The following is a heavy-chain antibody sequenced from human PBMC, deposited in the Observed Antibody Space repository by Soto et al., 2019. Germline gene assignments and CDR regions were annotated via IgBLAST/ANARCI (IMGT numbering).Heavy chain of an antibody. Sequence: QVQLVESGGGVVQPGRSLRLSCAASGFTFSNSGMHWVRQAPGKGLEWVAVISYDGSNKYYADSVKGRFTISRDNSKNTLYLQMNSLIAEDTAVYYCAPDRYGSCLFPPNWGHGNLVTVST. CDR2: ISYDGSNK. D-gene: IGHD6-19*01. CDR1: GFTFSNSG. V-gene: IGHV3-30*03. J-gene: IGHJ4*01. CDR3: APDRYGSCLFPPN.